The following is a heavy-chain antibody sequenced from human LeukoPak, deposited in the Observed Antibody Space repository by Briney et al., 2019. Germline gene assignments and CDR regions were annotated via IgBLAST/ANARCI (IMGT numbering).Heavy chain of an antibody. J-gene: IGHJ6*02. CDR1: GGSFSGYY. V-gene: IGHV4-34*01. CDR2: INHSGST. CDR3: ARAEYSSSLYYYGMDV. D-gene: IGHD6-6*01. Sequence: SETLSLTCAVYGGSFSGYYWSWIRQPPGKGLEWIGEINHSGSTNYNPSLKSRVTISVDTSRNQYSLKLTSVTAADTAVYYCARAEYSSSLYYYGMDVWGQGTTVTVSS.